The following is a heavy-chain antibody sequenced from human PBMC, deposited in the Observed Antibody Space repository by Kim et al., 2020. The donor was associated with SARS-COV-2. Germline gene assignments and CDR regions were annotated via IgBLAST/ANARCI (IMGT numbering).Heavy chain of an antibody. V-gene: IGHV4-59*13. CDR3: ARDLSSNYYYGMDV. D-gene: IGHD6-19*01. CDR2: IYYSGST. Sequence: SETLSLTCTVSGGSISSYYWSWIRQPPGKGLEWIGYIYYSGSTNYNPSLKSRVTISVDTSKNQFSLKLSSVTAADTAVYYCARDLSSNYYYGMDVWGQGTTVTVSS. CDR1: GGSISSYY. J-gene: IGHJ6*02.